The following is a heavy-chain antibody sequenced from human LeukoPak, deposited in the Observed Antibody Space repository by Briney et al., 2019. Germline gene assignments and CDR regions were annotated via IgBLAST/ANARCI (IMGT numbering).Heavy chain of an antibody. V-gene: IGHV4-34*01. J-gene: IGHJ4*02. CDR3: ARAYYDFWSGYRPFNY. D-gene: IGHD3-3*01. Sequence: SETLSLTCAVYGGSFSGYYWSWIRQPPGKGLEWIGEINHSGSTNYNPSLKSRVTISVDTSKNQFSLKLSSVTAADTAVYYCARAYYDFWSGYRPFNYWGQGTLVTVSS. CDR1: GGSFSGYY. CDR2: INHSGST.